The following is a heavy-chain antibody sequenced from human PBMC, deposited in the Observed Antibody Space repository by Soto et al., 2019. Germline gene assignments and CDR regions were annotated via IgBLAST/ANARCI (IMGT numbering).Heavy chain of an antibody. V-gene: IGHV4-61*01. J-gene: IGHJ5*02. CDR1: GGSVSSGSYY. CDR3: ARDRHTVTNSADWFDP. D-gene: IGHD4-17*01. CDR2: IYYSGST. Sequence: QVQLQESGPGLVKPSETLSLTCTVSGGSVSSGSYYWSWIRQPPGKGLEWIGYIYYSGSTNYNPSLKSRVTISVDTSKNQFSLKLSSVTAADTAVYYCARDRHTVTNSADWFDPWGQGTLVTVSS.